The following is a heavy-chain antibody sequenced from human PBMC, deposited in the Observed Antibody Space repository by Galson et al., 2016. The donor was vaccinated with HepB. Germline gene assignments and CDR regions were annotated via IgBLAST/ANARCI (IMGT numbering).Heavy chain of an antibody. CDR3: SRGDGAVPTWPWCSSCLWDY. Sequence: SVKVSCKASGFTFSGYYIHWVRRAPGQGLEWMGWINPISGDTNFARKFQGRVTMTRDTSTSTAYLEVSRLRSDDTAVYYCSRGDGAVPTWPWCSSCLWDYWGQGTLVTVSS. CDR2: INPISGDT. J-gene: IGHJ4*02. V-gene: IGHV1-2*02. CDR1: GFTFSGYY. D-gene: IGHD6-13*01.